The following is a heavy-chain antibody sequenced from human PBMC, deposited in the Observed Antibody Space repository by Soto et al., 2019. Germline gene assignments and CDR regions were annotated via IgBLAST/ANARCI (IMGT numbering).Heavy chain of an antibody. CDR3: AKDRARGGSGYDRGEFDY. J-gene: IGHJ4*02. CDR1: GFTFSSYA. CDR2: ISGSGGST. V-gene: IGHV3-23*01. Sequence: EVQLLESGGGLVQPGGSLRLSCAASGFTFSSYAMSWVRQAPGKGLEWVSAISGSGGSTYYADSVKGRFTISRDNSKNTLYLQMNSLRAEDTAVYYCAKDRARGGSGYDRGEFDYWGQGTLVTVSS. D-gene: IGHD5-12*01.